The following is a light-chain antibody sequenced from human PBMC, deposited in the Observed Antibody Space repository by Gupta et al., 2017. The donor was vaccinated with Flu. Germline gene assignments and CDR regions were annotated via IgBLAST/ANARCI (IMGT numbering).Light chain of an antibody. CDR2: GAS. J-gene: IGKJ4*01. V-gene: IGKV3-15*01. Sequence: EIVMTQWTAPLSVCTGERVTLSCRASRSVSSNLAWYQQKPGQAPRLLIYGASTRAIGVPARFSGSGSGTDFTLAISSLQSEDFAIYYCQQYNNWPPLTFGGGTKVEIK. CDR3: QQYNNWPPLT. CDR1: RSVSSN.